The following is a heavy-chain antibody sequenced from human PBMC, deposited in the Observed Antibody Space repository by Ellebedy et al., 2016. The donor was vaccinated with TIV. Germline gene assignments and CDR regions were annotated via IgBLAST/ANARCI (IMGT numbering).Heavy chain of an antibody. CDR1: GFTFSSYG. CDR2: ISYDGSNK. D-gene: IGHD1-1*01. V-gene: IGHV3-30*18. Sequence: GGSLRLXXVVSGFTFSSYGMNWVCQAPGKGLEWVAVISYDGSNKYYADSVKGRFTVSRDNSKNTLFAQMNSLRVEDTAVYYCAKEENWNDGYFDNWGQGTLVTVSS. CDR3: AKEENWNDGYFDN. J-gene: IGHJ4*02.